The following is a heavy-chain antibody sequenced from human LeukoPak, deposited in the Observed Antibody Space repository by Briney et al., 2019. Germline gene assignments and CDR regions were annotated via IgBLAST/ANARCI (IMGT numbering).Heavy chain of an antibody. CDR2: IKKDGTET. CDR1: GFTVSSKY. J-gene: IGHJ4*02. D-gene: IGHD5-24*01. CDR3: ARDMGWQQFDQ. Sequence: GGSVRLSCAASGFTVSSKYMSWVRQAPGKGLERVANIKKDGTETYYKESVRGRFTISRDNARNSLYLQMNSLTVEDTAVYYCARDMGWQQFDQWGQGTLVTVSS. V-gene: IGHV3-7*01.